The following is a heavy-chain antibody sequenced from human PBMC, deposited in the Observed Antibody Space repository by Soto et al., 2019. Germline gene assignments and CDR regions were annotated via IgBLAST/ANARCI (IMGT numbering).Heavy chain of an antibody. CDR1: GYSFTSYW. Sequence: GESLKISCKGSGYSFTSYWIGWVRQMPGKGLEWMGIIYPGDSDTRYSPSFQGQVTISADKSISTAYLQWSSLKASDTAMYYCARHPFYYDIPTNWFDPWGQGTLVTVSS. D-gene: IGHD3-9*01. CDR3: ARHPFYYDIPTNWFDP. V-gene: IGHV5-51*01. J-gene: IGHJ5*02. CDR2: IYPGDSDT.